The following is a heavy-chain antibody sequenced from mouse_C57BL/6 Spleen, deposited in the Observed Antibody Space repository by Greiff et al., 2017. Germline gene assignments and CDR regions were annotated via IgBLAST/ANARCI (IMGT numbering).Heavy chain of an antibody. D-gene: IGHD2-3*01. CDR2: IRSKSNNYAT. CDR3: GRWLLDD. CDR1: GFSFNTYA. Sequence: EVQRVESGGGLVQPKGSLKLSCAASGFSFNTYAMNWVRQAPGKGLEWVANIRSKSNNYATYYADSVKDRFTISRADSESMLYLQMNNLRTKDTAMYYCGRWLLDDWGQGTSVTVSS. V-gene: IGHV10-1*01. J-gene: IGHJ4*01.